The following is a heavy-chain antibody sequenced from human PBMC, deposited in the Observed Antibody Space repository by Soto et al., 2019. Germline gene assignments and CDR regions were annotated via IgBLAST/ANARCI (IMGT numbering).Heavy chain of an antibody. J-gene: IGHJ5*02. Sequence: QVQLQESGPGLVKPSQTLSLTCTVSGGSISSGGYYWSWIRQHPGQGLEWIGYIYYSGSTYYNPSLKSRVTISVDTSKNQFSLKLSSVTAADTAVYYCARAAGIAARRSNWFDPWGQGTLVTVSS. CDR2: IYYSGST. CDR1: GGSISSGGYY. V-gene: IGHV4-31*03. CDR3: ARAAGIAARRSNWFDP. D-gene: IGHD6-6*01.